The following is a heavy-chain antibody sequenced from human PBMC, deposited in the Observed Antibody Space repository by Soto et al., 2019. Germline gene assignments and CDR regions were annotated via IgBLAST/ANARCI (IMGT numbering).Heavy chain of an antibody. V-gene: IGHV2-5*02. J-gene: IGHJ4*02. CDR3: AHRQAQGIGLAGTFDS. D-gene: IGHD6-19*01. CDR2: IYWDDDK. CDR1: GFSLSTSGVG. Sequence: GSGPTLVNPTQTLTLTCTFSGFSLSTSGVGVGWIRQPPGKALEWLALIYWDDDKRYSPSLKSRLTITKDTSKNQVVLTMTNMDPVDTATYYCAHRQAQGIGLAGTFDSWGQGTLVTVSS.